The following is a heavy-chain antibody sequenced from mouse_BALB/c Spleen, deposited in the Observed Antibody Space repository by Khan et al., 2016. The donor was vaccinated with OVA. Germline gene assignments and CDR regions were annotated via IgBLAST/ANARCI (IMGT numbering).Heavy chain of an antibody. CDR1: GYSITSDYA. V-gene: IGHV3-2*02. D-gene: IGHD1-1*01. CDR2: IRYSGNT. CDR3: AGVYGGDFDY. J-gene: IGHJ2*01. Sequence: EVKLHESGPGLVKPSQSLSLTCTVTGYSITSDYAWNWIRQSPGNKLEWMGFIRYSGNTNYNPSLKSRISITRDTSKNQFFLQLNSVTTEDTARYYCAGVYGGDFDYWGQGTTLTVSS.